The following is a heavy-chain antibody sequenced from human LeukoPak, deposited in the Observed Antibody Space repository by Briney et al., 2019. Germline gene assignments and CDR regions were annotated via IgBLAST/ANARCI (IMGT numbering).Heavy chain of an antibody. Sequence: GGSLRLSCAASGFTFSDYRMSWIRQAPGKGLEWVSFISSSGSTMYYADSVKGRFTICRDNAKNSLYLQMNSLRAEDTAVYYCATRGPDSSGFYRFDYWGQGTLVTVSS. D-gene: IGHD3-22*01. J-gene: IGHJ4*02. CDR1: GFTFSDYR. CDR3: ATRGPDSSGFYRFDY. V-gene: IGHV3-11*01. CDR2: ISSSGSTM.